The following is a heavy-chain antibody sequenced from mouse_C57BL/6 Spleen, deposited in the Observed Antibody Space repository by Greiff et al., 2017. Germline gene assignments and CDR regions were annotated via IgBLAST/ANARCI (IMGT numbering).Heavy chain of an antibody. V-gene: IGHV1-7*01. Sequence: QVHVKQSGAELAKPGASVKLSCKASGYTFTSYWMHWVKQRPGQGLEWIGYINPSSGYTKYNQKFKDKATLTADKSSSTAYMQLSSLTYEDSAVYYCARKVVGGDWYFDVWGTGTTVTVSS. D-gene: IGHD1-1*01. J-gene: IGHJ1*03. CDR3: ARKVVGGDWYFDV. CDR2: INPSSGYT. CDR1: GYTFTSYW.